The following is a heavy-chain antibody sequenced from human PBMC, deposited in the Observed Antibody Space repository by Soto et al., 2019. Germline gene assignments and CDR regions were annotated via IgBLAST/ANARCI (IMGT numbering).Heavy chain of an antibody. V-gene: IGHV1-69*13. CDR1: GGTFSSYA. J-gene: IGHJ3*02. CDR2: IIPIFGTA. D-gene: IGHD3-22*01. Sequence: VASVKVSFKASGGTFSSYAISWVRQAPGQGLEWMGGIIPIFGTANYAQKFQGRVTITADESTSTAYMELSSLRSEDTAVYYCASFSPAYYYDSSGYSNDAFDIWGQGTMVTVSS. CDR3: ASFSPAYYYDSSGYSNDAFDI.